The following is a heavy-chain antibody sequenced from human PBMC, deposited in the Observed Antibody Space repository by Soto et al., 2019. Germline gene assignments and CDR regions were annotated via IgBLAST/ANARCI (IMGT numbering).Heavy chain of an antibody. Sequence: GGSLRLSCAASGFTFSSYGMHWVRQAPGKGLEWVAVIWYDGSNKYYADSVKGRFTISRDNSKNTLYLQMNSLRAEDTAVYYCAGAPYYYYGMDVWAKGPRSPSP. CDR2: IWYDGSNK. V-gene: IGHV3-33*01. CDR1: GFTFSSYG. CDR3: AGAPYYYYGMDV. J-gene: IGHJ6*02.